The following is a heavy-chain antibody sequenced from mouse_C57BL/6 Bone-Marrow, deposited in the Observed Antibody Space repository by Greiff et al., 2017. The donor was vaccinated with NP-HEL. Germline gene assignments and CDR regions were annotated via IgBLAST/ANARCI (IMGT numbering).Heavy chain of an antibody. CDR2: INPSSGYT. Sequence: QVQLQQSGAELARPGASVKMSCKASGYTFTSYTMHWVNQRPGQGLEWIGYINPSSGYTKYNQKFKDKATLTADKSSSTAYMQLSSLTSEDSAVYYCARKIDYYGNAMDYWGQGTSVTVSS. J-gene: IGHJ4*01. CDR1: GYTFTSYT. V-gene: IGHV1-4*01. CDR3: ARKIDYYGNAMDY. D-gene: IGHD1-1*01.